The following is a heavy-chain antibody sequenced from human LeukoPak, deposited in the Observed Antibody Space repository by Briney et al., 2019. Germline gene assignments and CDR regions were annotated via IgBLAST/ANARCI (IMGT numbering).Heavy chain of an antibody. V-gene: IGHV5-51*01. CDR1: GYSFTSYW. CDR2: IYPGDSDT. Sequence: GESLKISCKGSGYSFTSYWIAWVRQMPGKGLEWMGIIYPGDSDTRYSPSFQGQVTISADKSISTAYLQWSSLKASDTAMYYCARLEIGDISGYYYLLYWGQGTLVTVSS. D-gene: IGHD3-22*01. J-gene: IGHJ4*02. CDR3: ARLEIGDISGYYYLLY.